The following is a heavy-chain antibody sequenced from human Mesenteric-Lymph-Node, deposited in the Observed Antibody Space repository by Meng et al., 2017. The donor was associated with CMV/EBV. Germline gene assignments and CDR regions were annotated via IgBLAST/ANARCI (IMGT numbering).Heavy chain of an antibody. D-gene: IGHD6-13*01. CDR3: AHRYGIAAAGPFYFDY. Sequence: QITLKESGPTLVKPTQTLTLTRPFCGFQLSTSGVVVGWSRQPPGKALEWLALIYWDDDKRYSPSLKSRLTITKDTSKNQVVLTMTNMDPVDTATYYCAHRYGIAAAGPFYFDYWGQGTLVTVSS. J-gene: IGHJ4*02. CDR1: GFQLSTSGVV. V-gene: IGHV2-5*02. CDR2: IYWDDDK.